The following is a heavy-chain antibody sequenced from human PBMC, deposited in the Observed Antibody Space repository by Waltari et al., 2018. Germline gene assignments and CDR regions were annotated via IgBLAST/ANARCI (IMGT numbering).Heavy chain of an antibody. V-gene: IGHV6-1*01. CDR2: TYYRSKWYN. Sequence: QVQLQQSGPGLVKPSQTLSLTCAISGDSVSSNSAAWNWIRQSPSRGLEWLGRTYYRSKWYNDYAVSVKSRITINPDTSKNQFSLQLNSVTPEDTAVYYCARAANITIFGVVAHYYYYMDVWGKGTTVTISS. CDR1: GDSVSSNSAA. D-gene: IGHD3-3*01. CDR3: ARAANITIFGVVAHYYYYMDV. J-gene: IGHJ6*03.